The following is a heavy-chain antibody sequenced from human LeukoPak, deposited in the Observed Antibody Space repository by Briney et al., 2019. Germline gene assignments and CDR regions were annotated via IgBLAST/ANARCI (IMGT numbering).Heavy chain of an antibody. CDR3: AKDRSLDGGNSNGYFDS. Sequence: GGSLRLSCAASGFTFSSSAMSWVRQVPGKGLEWVSGISASGGSTYYADSVKGRFTIFRDNSKNTLYLQMNSLRAEDTAVYYCAKDRSLDGGNSNGYFDSWGQGTLVTVSS. J-gene: IGHJ4*02. CDR2: ISASGGST. D-gene: IGHD4-23*01. V-gene: IGHV3-23*01. CDR1: GFTFSSSA.